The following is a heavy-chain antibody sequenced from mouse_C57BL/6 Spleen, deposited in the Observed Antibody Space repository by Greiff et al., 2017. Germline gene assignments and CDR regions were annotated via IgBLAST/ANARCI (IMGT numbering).Heavy chain of an antibody. D-gene: IGHD1-1*01. CDR1: GYSITSGYY. J-gene: IGHJ1*03. CDR2: IRYDGSN. Sequence: EVKLMESGPGLVKPSQSLSLTCSVSGYSITSGYYWNWIRQFPGNNLEWMGYIRYDGSNNYNPSLKNRISITRNTAKNQFSLKLNSVTTEDTATDYCASAAATGVEDWYFDVWGTGTTVTVSS. V-gene: IGHV3-6*01. CDR3: ASAAATGVEDWYFDV.